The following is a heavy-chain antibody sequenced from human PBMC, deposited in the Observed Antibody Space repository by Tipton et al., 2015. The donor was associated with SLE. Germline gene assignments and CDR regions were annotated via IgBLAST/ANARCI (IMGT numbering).Heavy chain of an antibody. D-gene: IGHD5-24*01. CDR2: IYYTGST. J-gene: IGHJ6*02. CDR3: AREDGRHGYNP. Sequence: TLSLTCIVSGGSISSGVYYWSWIRQHPGKGLEWIGYIYYTGSTYYNPSLKSRVSISGDTSKNQFSLKLSSVTAADTAVYYCAREDGRHGYNPWGQGTTVIVSS. CDR1: GGSISSGVYY. V-gene: IGHV4-31*03.